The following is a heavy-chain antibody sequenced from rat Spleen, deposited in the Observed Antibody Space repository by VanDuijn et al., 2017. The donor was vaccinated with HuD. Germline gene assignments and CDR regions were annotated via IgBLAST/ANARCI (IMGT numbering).Heavy chain of an antibody. D-gene: IGHD1-2*01. V-gene: IGHV5S13*01. CDR2: IIISGGST. CDR1: GFTFSKYG. Sequence: EVQLVESGGGLVQPGRSLKLSCAASGFTFSKYGMAWVRQAPTKGLEWVASIIISGGSTYYRDSGKGRFTISRDYAKSTLYLQMDSLRSEDTATYYCATDRTIAAISTSATGAFDFWGQGVMVTVSS. CDR3: ATDRTIAAISTSATGAFDF. J-gene: IGHJ2*01.